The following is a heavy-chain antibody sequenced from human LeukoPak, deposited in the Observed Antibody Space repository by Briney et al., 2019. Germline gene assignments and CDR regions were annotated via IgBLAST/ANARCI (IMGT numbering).Heavy chain of an antibody. D-gene: IGHD2-2*01. CDR2: MNPNSGNT. CDR1: GYTFTSYD. Sequence: ASVKFSCKASGYTFTSYDINWVRQATGQGLEWMGWMNPNSGNTGYAQKFQGRVTMTRNTSISTAYMELSSLRSEDTAVYYCARGRLWYQLPTDWGQGTLVTVSS. CDR3: ARGRLWYQLPTD. V-gene: IGHV1-8*01. J-gene: IGHJ4*02.